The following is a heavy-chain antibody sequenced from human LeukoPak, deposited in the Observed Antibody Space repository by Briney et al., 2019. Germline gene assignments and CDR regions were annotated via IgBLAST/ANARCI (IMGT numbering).Heavy chain of an antibody. J-gene: IGHJ4*02. CDR3: AREDSTTVTFYFDY. V-gene: IGHV3-74*01. Sequence: GGSLRLSCAASTFTFSTYWMNWVRQVPGKGLVWLSRISNDGRSTSYADSVKGRLTISRDNAKNTLYLQMNSLRAEDTAVYYCAREDSTTVTFYFDYWGLGTMVAVSS. D-gene: IGHD4-11*01. CDR2: ISNDGRST. CDR1: TFTFSTYW.